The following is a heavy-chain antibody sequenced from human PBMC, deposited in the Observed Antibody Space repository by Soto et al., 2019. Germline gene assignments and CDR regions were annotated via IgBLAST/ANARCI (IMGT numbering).Heavy chain of an antibody. CDR3: AISTRGLFGVVISSPIYYGMDV. V-gene: IGHV1-46*01. J-gene: IGHJ6*02. D-gene: IGHD3-3*01. Sequence: GASVKVSCKASGYTFTSYYMHWVRQAPGQGLEWMGIINPSGGSTSYAQKFQGRVTMTRDTSTSTVYMELSSLRSEDTAVYYCAISTRGLFGVVISSPIYYGMDVWGQGTTVTVSS. CDR2: INPSGGST. CDR1: GYTFTSYY.